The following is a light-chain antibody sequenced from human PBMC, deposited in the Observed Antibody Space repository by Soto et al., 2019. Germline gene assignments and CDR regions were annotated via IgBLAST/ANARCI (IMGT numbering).Light chain of an antibody. CDR1: QSVSST. CDR2: GAS. CDR3: QQYGSSQIT. V-gene: IGKV3-15*01. Sequence: EIVMTQSPATLSVSPGERATLSCRASQSVSSTLAWYQQKPGQAPRLLIYGASTRATDIPARFSGSGSGTDFTLTISRLEPEDFAVYYCQQYGSSQITFGQGTRLEIK. J-gene: IGKJ5*01.